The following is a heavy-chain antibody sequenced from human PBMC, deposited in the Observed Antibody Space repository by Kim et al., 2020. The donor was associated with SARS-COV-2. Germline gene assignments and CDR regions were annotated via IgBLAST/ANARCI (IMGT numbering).Heavy chain of an antibody. CDR2: IDPSDSYT. CDR1: GYSFTSYW. D-gene: IGHD5-18*01. V-gene: IGHV5-10-1*01. J-gene: IGHJ4*02. CDR3: ARHSRGTTEHSVDTAMPLRGDFDY. Sequence: GESLKMSCKGSGYSFTSYWISWVRQMPGKGLEWMGRIDPSDSYTNYSPSFQGHVTISADKSISTAYLQWSSLKASDTAMYYCARHSRGTTEHSVDTAMPLRGDFDYWGQGTLVTVSS.